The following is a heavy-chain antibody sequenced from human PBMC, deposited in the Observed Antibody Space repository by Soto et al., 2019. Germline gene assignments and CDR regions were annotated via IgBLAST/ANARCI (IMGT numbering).Heavy chain of an antibody. CDR1: GFTFDDYG. CDR2: INWNGGST. D-gene: IGHD2-2*01. Sequence: GGSLRLSCAASGFTFDDYGMSWVRQAPGKGLEWVSGINWNGGSTGYADSVKGRFTISRDNAKNSLYLQMNSLRAEDTALYHCARVGWYCSSTSCNYYYYYMDVWGKGTTVTVSS. CDR3: ARVGWYCSSTSCNYYYYYMDV. V-gene: IGHV3-20*01. J-gene: IGHJ6*03.